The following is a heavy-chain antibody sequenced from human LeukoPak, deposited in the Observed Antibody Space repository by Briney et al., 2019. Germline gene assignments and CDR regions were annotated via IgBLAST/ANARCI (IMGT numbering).Heavy chain of an antibody. Sequence: GASVNVSCKASGYTFTGYYMHWVRQAPGQGLEWMGWINPNSGGTKYAQKFQGRVTMTSDTSISTAHMELSRLTSDDTAVYYCARVYYDSSGYYPQAYYYYYMDVWGKGTTVTVSS. CDR2: INPNSGGT. CDR1: GYTFTGYY. D-gene: IGHD3-22*01. CDR3: ARVYYDSSGYYPQAYYYYYMDV. J-gene: IGHJ6*03. V-gene: IGHV1-2*02.